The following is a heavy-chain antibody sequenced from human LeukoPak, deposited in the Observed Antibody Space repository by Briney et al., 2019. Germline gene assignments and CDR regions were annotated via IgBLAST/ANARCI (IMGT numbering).Heavy chain of an antibody. CDR3: AKRGVVIRVILVGFHKEAYYFDS. CDR2: IRATGGRT. D-gene: IGHD3-22*01. V-gene: IGHV3-23*01. CDR1: GITLSNYG. Sequence: PGGSLRLSCAVSGITLSNYGMTWVRQAPGKGLEWVAGIRATGGRTNYADSVKGRFTISRDNPKNTLYLQMNSLRAEDTAVYFCAKRGVVIRVILVGFHKEAYYFDSWGQGALVTVSS. J-gene: IGHJ4*02.